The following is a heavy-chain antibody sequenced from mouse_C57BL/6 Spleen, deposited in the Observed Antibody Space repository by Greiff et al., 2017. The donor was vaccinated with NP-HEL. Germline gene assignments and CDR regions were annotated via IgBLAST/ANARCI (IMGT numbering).Heavy chain of an antibody. J-gene: IGHJ3*01. Sequence: VQLQQSGPELVKPGASVKISCKASGYTFTDYYMNWVKQSHGKSLEWIGDINPNNGGTSYNQKFKGKATLTVDKSSSTAYMELRSLTSEDSAVYYCARDDGREAWFAYWGQGTLVTVSA. D-gene: IGHD2-3*01. CDR1: GYTFTDYY. CDR2: INPNNGGT. V-gene: IGHV1-26*01. CDR3: ARDDGREAWFAY.